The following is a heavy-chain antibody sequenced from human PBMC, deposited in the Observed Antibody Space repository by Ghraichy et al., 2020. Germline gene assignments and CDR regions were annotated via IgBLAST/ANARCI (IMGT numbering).Heavy chain of an antibody. CDR2: IYSGGST. J-gene: IGHJ6*02. Sequence: GGSLRLSCAASGFTVSSNYMSWVRQAPGKGLEWVSVIYSGGSTYYADSVKGRFTISRHNSKNTLYLQMNSLRAEDTAVYYCARRVGVSYYYGMDVWGQGTTVTVSS. CDR3: ARRVGVSYYYGMDV. V-gene: IGHV3-53*04. D-gene: IGHD3-10*01. CDR1: GFTVSSNY.